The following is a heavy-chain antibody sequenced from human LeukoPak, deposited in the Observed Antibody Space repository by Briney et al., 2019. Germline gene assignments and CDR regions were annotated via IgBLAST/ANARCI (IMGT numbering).Heavy chain of an antibody. Sequence: SETLSLTCSVSGGSMTNLYWTWIRQPPGKGLEWIGDIYDSGSTRYNTSLESRVTISVDTSKNQFSLKLSSVTAAATAVYYCAKGGSTNFYYGDVWGQGTTVTVSS. J-gene: IGHJ6*02. V-gene: IGHV4-59*01. D-gene: IGHD2/OR15-2a*01. CDR1: GGSMTNLY. CDR3: AKGGSTNFYYGDV. CDR2: IYDSGST.